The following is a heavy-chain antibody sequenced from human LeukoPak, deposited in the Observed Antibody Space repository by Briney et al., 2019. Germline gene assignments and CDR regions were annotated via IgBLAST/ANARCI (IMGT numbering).Heavy chain of an antibody. CDR3: ARESSTSSIRPYYFDY. V-gene: IGHV1-18*01. CDR1: GYTFTGHG. J-gene: IGHJ4*02. Sequence: GASVKVSCKASGYTFTGHGISWVRQAPGQGLEWMGWISSNNGNTKYAQKFQGRVTMTTETSTSTAYMELSSLRPEDTAVYYCARESSTSSIRPYYFDYWGQGTLVTVSS. CDR2: ISSNNGNT. D-gene: IGHD2-2*01.